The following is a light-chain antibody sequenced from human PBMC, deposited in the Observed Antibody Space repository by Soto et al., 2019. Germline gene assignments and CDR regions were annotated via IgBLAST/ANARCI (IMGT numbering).Light chain of an antibody. CDR3: SSYTTRNTYV. Sequence: QSALTQPASVSGPPGQSITISCTGTSSDIGGYNYVSWYQQHPGKAPKLIICDVSDRPSGLSNRFSGSKSGNTASLTISGLQAEDEADYYCSSYTTRNTYVFGTGTKVTVL. CDR1: SSDIGGYNY. J-gene: IGLJ1*01. V-gene: IGLV2-14*01. CDR2: DVS.